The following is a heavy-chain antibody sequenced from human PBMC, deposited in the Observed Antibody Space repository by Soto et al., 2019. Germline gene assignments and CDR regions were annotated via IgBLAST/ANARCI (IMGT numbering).Heavy chain of an antibody. D-gene: IGHD3-16*01. Sequence: EVQLVESGGGLVQPGGSLRLSCTASVFTVSSNYMSWVRQAPGKGLEWVSVIYSGGTTYYADSVKGRFTISRDNSKNTLYLQMNSLRAEDTAVYYCARGGSASGGYYYYVMDVWGQGTTVTVSS. CDR2: IYSGGTT. CDR3: ARGGSASGGYYYYVMDV. V-gene: IGHV3-66*01. J-gene: IGHJ6*02. CDR1: VFTVSSNY.